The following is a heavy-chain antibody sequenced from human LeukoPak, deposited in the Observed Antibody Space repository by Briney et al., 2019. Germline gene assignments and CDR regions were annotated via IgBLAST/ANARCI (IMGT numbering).Heavy chain of an antibody. CDR3: AKVRSGNNYYFDY. V-gene: IGHV3-23*01. CDR2: MSASGSHT. CDR1: RFTFSSSA. J-gene: IGHJ4*02. D-gene: IGHD1/OR15-1a*01. Sequence: GGSLRLSCAASRFTFSSSAMSWVRQAPGKGLEWVSGMSASGSHTHSADFVKGRFTISRDNFKNTLYLQMNGLRVEDTAVYYCAKVRSGNNYYFDYWGQGTLVTVSS.